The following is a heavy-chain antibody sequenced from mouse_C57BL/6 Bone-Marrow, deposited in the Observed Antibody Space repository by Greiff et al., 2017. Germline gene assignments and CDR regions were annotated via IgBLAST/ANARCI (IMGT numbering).Heavy chain of an antibody. Sequence: QVQLQQPGAELVRPGASVMLSCKASGYTFTDYEMHWVKQTPVHGLEWIGAIDPETGGTAYNQKFKGKAILTADTSSSTAYMELSSLTSEDSAVYYCTRFWDWGQGTLVTVSA. CDR2: IDPETGGT. CDR1: GYTFTDYE. V-gene: IGHV1-15*01. J-gene: IGHJ3*01. CDR3: TRFWD.